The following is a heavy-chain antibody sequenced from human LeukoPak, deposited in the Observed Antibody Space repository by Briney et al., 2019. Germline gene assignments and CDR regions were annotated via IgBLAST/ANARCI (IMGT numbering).Heavy chain of an antibody. V-gene: IGHV4-34*01. J-gene: IGHJ6*03. CDR2: INHSGST. Sequence: PSETLSLTCAVYGGSFSGYYWSWIRQPPGKGLEWIGEINHSGSTNYNPSLKSRVTISVDTSKNQFSLKLSSVTAADTAVYYCARAPSADTRNYYYYMDVWGKGTTVTVSS. CDR3: ARAPSADTRNYYYYMDV. CDR1: GGSFSGYY. D-gene: IGHD3-22*01.